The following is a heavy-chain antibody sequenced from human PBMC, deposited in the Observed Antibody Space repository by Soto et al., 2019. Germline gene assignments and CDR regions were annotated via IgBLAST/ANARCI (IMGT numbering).Heavy chain of an antibody. CDR1: GGTFSSYA. CDR3: ARADTNKFAT. J-gene: IGHJ5*02. V-gene: IGHV1-69*13. CDR2: IIPIFGTA. Sequence: AVKVSCKASGGTFSSYAISWLRQAPGQGLEWMGGIIPIFGTANYAQKFQGRVTITADESTSTAYMELSSLRSEDTAVYYCARADTNKFATWGQGNLVTVSS.